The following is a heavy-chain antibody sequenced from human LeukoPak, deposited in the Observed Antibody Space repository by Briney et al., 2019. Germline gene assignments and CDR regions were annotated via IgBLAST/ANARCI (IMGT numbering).Heavy chain of an antibody. V-gene: IGHV3-7*03. Sequence: GGSLRLSCAASGFTFSSYWMSWVRQAPGKGLEWVANIKQDGSEKYYVDSVKGRFTISRDNSKNTLYLQMNSLRAEDTAVYYCAKDAIQLSFWGQGTLVTVSS. J-gene: IGHJ4*02. CDR3: AKDAIQLSF. CDR1: GFTFSSYW. CDR2: IKQDGSEK. D-gene: IGHD5-18*01.